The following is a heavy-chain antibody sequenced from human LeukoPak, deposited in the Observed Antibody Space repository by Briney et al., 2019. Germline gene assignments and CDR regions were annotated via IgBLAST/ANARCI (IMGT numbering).Heavy chain of an antibody. Sequence: PGGSLRLSCAASGFTFSSYAMSWVRQAPGKGLEWVSGVSGSGGSTNYADSVKGRFTISRDNSKNTLYLQMNSLRAEDTAVYYCARGVEPLAANTLAYWGQGTLVTVSS. D-gene: IGHD1-14*01. J-gene: IGHJ4*02. V-gene: IGHV3-23*01. CDR3: ARGVEPLAANTLAY. CDR1: GFTFSSYA. CDR2: VSGSGGST.